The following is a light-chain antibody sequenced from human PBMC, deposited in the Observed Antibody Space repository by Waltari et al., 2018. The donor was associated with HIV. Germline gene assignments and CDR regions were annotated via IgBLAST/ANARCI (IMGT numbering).Light chain of an antibody. J-gene: IGLJ2*01. CDR2: GNN. CDR3: QSYDSSLSGSV. V-gene: IGLV1-40*01. CDR1: SSNIGAGYD. Sequence: QSVLTQPPSVSGAPGQRVTISCTGSSSNIGAGYDVHWYQQLPGTAPKLLIYGNNRRPSGVPDRFSASKSGTSASLAITGLQAEDEADYYCQSYDSSLSGSVFGGGTKLTVL.